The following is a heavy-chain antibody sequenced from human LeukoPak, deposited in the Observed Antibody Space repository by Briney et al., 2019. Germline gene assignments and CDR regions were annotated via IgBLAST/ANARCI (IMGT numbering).Heavy chain of an antibody. CDR2: ITGSDDRT. J-gene: IGHJ4*02. V-gene: IGHV3-23*01. Sequence: PGGSLRLSCAASGFTFSGAAMTWVRQAPGKGLEWVSTITGSDDRTYYADSVKGRLTISRDYSKNTLRLQMSSLTVEDTAIYYCAKGPQVGSGYHPDFWGQGTLVTVSS. D-gene: IGHD3-22*01. CDR1: GFTFSGAA. CDR3: AKGPQVGSGYHPDF.